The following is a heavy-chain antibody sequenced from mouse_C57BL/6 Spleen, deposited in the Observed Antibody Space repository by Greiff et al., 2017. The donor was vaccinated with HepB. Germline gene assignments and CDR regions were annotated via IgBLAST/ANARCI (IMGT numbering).Heavy chain of an antibody. CDR2: INPSSGYT. D-gene: IGHD2-4*01. CDR1: GYTFTSYT. J-gene: IGHJ2*01. V-gene: IGHV1-4*01. Sequence: VQLQQSGAELARPGASVKMSCKASGYTFTSYTMHWVKQRHGQGLEWIGYINPSSGYTKYNQKFKDKATLTADKSSSTAYMQLSSLTSEDSAVYYCARWGLRPEYYFDYWGQGTTLTVSS. CDR3: ARWGLRPEYYFDY.